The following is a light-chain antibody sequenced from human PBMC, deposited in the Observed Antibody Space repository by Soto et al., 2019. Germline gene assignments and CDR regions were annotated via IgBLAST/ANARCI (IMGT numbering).Light chain of an antibody. Sequence: EVVLTQSPATLSLSPGETATLSCRASRSVDSHLAWYQHKPGQAPRLLIFEASTRATGVPARFSGSGSGTHFTLNINSLEPEDFAVYYCQQRGNWPPLTFGGGTKVEI. J-gene: IGKJ4*01. CDR3: QQRGNWPPLT. V-gene: IGKV3-11*01. CDR1: RSVDSH. CDR2: EAS.